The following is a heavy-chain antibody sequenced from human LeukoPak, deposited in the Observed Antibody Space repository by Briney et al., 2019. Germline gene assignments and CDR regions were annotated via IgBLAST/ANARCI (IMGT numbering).Heavy chain of an antibody. D-gene: IGHD3-22*01. Sequence: GASLKISCKGSGYRFTSYWISWVRQMPGKGLEWMGRIDPSDSYTNYSPSFQGHVTISADKSISTAYLQWSSLKASDTPMYYCARLGYYYDSSGSSDYYGMDVWGQGTTVTVSS. CDR2: IDPSDSYT. V-gene: IGHV5-10-1*01. CDR3: ARLGYYYDSSGSSDYYGMDV. CDR1: GYRFTSYW. J-gene: IGHJ6*02.